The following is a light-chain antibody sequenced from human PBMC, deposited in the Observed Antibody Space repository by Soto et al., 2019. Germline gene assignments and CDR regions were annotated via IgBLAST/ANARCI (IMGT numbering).Light chain of an antibody. CDR1: QSVSIN. J-gene: IGKJ1*01. CDR3: QQYNNSPRT. V-gene: IGKV3-15*01. Sequence: EIVMTQSPATLSVSPGERATLSCRPTQSVSINLAWYQQKPGQAPRLLIYGASTRATGIPARFSGSGSGTEFTLTISSLQSEDFAVYYCQQYNNSPRTFRQGTKVEIK. CDR2: GAS.